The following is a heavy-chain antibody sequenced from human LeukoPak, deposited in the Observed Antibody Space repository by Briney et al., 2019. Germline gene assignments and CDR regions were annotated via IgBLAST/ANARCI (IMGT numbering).Heavy chain of an antibody. V-gene: IGHV3-21*01. J-gene: IGHJ4*02. CDR1: GFIFRDYS. Sequence: GGSLRLSCAASGFIFRDYSMNWVRQAPGKGLEWVSSISSGSSYIYYADSVMGRFTISRDNGENSLYLQMSSLRTEDTAVYYCARDFRSGSYSGDYYFDYWGQGTLVTVSS. CDR3: ARDFRSGSYSGDYYFDY. CDR2: ISSGSSYI. D-gene: IGHD1-26*01.